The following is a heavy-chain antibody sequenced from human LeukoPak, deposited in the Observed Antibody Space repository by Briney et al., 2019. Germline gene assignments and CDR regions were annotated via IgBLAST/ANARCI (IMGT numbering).Heavy chain of an antibody. Sequence: GGSPRLSCAASGFTFSIYAMTWVRQAPGKGLEWVSAISGNSRDTHYIDSVKGRFTISRDNSKNTLYLQMNSLRADDTAVYYCARYCSGGSCFLNYYGMDVWGQGTTVTVSS. CDR3: ARYCSGGSCFLNYYGMDV. D-gene: IGHD2-15*01. CDR2: ISGNSRDT. CDR1: GFTFSIYA. V-gene: IGHV3-23*01. J-gene: IGHJ6*02.